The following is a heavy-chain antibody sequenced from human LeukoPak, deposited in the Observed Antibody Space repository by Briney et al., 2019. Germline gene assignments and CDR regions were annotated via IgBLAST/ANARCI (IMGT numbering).Heavy chain of an antibody. D-gene: IGHD2-15*01. J-gene: IGHJ6*03. CDR3: AKNGDRGAYCTGGTCYPYFYYYMDV. CDR1: GITFSSYG. CDR2: VSSTGGTT. Sequence: GGSLRLSCAASGITFSSYGMSWVRQAPGKGLEWVSSVSSTGGTTYYAGSVEGRFTIARDNSQNTLYLQMNSLRAEETAIYYCAKNGDRGAYCTGGTCYPYFYYYMDVWGKGTTVTI. V-gene: IGHV3-23*01.